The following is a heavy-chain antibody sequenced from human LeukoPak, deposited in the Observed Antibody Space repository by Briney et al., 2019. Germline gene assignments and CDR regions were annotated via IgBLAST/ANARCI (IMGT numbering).Heavy chain of an antibody. J-gene: IGHJ3*02. V-gene: IGHV3-23*01. D-gene: IGHD3-10*01. CDR1: GFTFSSYA. CDR3: AQGVRGVIGLGAFDI. CDR2: ISGSGGST. Sequence: GGSLRLSRAASGFTFSSYAMSWVRQAPGKGLEWVSAISGSGGSTYYADSVKGRFTISRDNSKNTLYLQMNSLRAEDTAVYYCAQGVRGVIGLGAFDIWGQGTMVTVSS.